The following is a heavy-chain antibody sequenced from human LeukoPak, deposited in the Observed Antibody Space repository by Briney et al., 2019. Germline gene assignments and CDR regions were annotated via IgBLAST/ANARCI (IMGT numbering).Heavy chain of an antibody. J-gene: IGHJ4*02. CDR3: AKASGTSRKGVDY. Sequence: GGSLRLSCAGSGFTYNTNAMSWVRQAPGEGLEWVSGISGSGGFTYYADSVKGGFTISRDNSKNTLYLQMNSLRAEDTAVYYCAKASGTSRKGVDYWGQGTLVTVSS. D-gene: IGHD2-2*01. CDR2: ISGSGGFT. V-gene: IGHV3-23*01. CDR1: GFTYNTNA.